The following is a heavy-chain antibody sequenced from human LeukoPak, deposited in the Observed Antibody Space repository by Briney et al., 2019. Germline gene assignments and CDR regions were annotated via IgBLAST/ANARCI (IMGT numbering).Heavy chain of an antibody. J-gene: IGHJ5*02. Sequence: ASVKVSCKASGYTSTGYYMRWVRQARGQGREWRGWINPNSGGTNYAQKFQGRVTMTRDTSISTADMELSRLRSDDTAVYYCARGVSGWYLTWFDPWGQGTLVTVSS. V-gene: IGHV1-2*02. D-gene: IGHD6-19*01. CDR2: INPNSGGT. CDR1: GYTSTGYY. CDR3: ARGVSGWYLTWFDP.